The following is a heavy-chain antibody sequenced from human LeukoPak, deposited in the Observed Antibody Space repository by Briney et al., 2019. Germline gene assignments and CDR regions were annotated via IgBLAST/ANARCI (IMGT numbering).Heavy chain of an antibody. CDR3: TRLSTSTWDDAFDI. J-gene: IGHJ3*02. Sequence: GGSLRLSCAASGLRFSGSAFHWVRQASGKGLEWVGRIRSRADNYATIYAASVKGRFIISRDDSKNTAYLKMNSLQTEDTAVYYCTRLSTSTWDDAFDIWGQGTMVTVSS. CDR1: GLRFSGSA. D-gene: IGHD6-13*01. V-gene: IGHV3-73*01. CDR2: IRSRADNYAT.